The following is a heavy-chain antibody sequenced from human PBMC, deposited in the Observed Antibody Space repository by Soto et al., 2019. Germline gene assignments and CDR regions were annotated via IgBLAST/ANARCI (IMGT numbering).Heavy chain of an antibody. J-gene: IGHJ6*02. V-gene: IGHV1-18*01. D-gene: IGHD3-10*01. CDR2: IGAYSGNA. Sequence: GASVKVSCKPSGYTFTIYAIHWVRQAPVQRLNWVGWIGAYSGNANYAENLQGRVTMTIDTSTSTAYMELRSLRSDDTAVYYCARDPTGSPHLDYNYYGMDVWGQGTTVTVSS. CDR3: ARDPTGSPHLDYNYYGMDV. CDR1: GYTFTIYA.